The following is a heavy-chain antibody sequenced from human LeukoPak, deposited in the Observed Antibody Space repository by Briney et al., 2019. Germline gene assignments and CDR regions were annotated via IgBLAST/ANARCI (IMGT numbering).Heavy chain of an antibody. J-gene: IGHJ3*02. D-gene: IGHD2-15*01. Sequence: SETLSLTCTVSGGSNSSYYWSWIRQPPGKGLEWIGYIYYSGSTNYNPSLKSRVTISVDTSKNQFSLKLSSVTAADTAVYYCARDRDRTFDIWGQGTMVTVSS. CDR1: GGSNSSYY. CDR3: ARDRDRTFDI. CDR2: IYYSGST. V-gene: IGHV4-59*01.